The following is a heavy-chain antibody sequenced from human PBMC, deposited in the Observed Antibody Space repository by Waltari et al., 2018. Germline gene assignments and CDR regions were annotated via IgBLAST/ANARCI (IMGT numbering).Heavy chain of an antibody. J-gene: IGHJ6*02. D-gene: IGHD6-19*01. V-gene: IGHV3-9*01. Sequence: EVQLVESGGGLVQPGRSLRLSCAASGFTFDDYAMHSVRQAPGKGLAWVSGISWNSGSICYADAVKGRVTISRDNDKNSLYLQMNSLRAEDTALYYCAKDHYSSGWLGMDVWGQGTTVTVSS. CDR3: AKDHYSSGWLGMDV. CDR2: ISWNSGSI. CDR1: GFTFDDYA.